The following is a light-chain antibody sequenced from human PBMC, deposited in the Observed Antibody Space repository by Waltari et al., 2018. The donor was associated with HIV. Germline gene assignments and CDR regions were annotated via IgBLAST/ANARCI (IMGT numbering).Light chain of an antibody. V-gene: IGLV2-23*01. CDR3: CSYGGDDTLV. J-gene: IGLJ3*02. Sequence: QSALTQPAPVSGPLGQSITISCTAASPTAGRHSLVSWYQNRPGQAPTLIIYDDSKRPLGISSRFSDSKSGNTASLTISGLQSEDEADYYCCSYGGDDTLVFGGGTKVTAL. CDR1: SPTAGRHSL. CDR2: DDS.